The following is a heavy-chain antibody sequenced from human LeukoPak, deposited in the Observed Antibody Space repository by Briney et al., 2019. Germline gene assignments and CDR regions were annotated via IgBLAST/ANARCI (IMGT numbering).Heavy chain of an antibody. V-gene: IGHV3-30*18. D-gene: IGHD3-10*01. CDR1: GFTFSRYG. CDR3: AKDMGYYYGSGSYPPENDY. Sequence: PGGSLRLSCAASGFTFSRYGMHWGRQAPGKGLEWVAVVSFEGSNKYYADSVKGRFSLSRDHSKNTLSMQMNSLRAEDTAVYYCAKDMGYYYGSGSYPPENDYWGQGTLVTVSS. CDR2: VSFEGSNK. J-gene: IGHJ4*02.